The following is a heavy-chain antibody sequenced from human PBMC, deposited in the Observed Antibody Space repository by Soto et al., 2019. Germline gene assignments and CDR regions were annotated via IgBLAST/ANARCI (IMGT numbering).Heavy chain of an antibody. Sequence: GGSLRLSCAASGFTVSSNYMSWVRQAPGKGLEWVSVIYSGGSTYYADSVKGRFTISRDNSKNTLYLQMNSLRAEDTAVYYCASGPYGYMNYYYYYMDVWGKGTTVTVSS. D-gene: IGHD5-12*01. CDR1: GFTVSSNY. CDR3: ASGPYGYMNYYYYYMDV. CDR2: IYSGGST. J-gene: IGHJ6*03. V-gene: IGHV3-66*01.